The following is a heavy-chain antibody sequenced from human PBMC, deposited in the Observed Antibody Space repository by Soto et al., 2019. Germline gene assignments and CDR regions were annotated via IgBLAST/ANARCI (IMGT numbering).Heavy chain of an antibody. CDR2: ISYDGSNK. CDR3: ATHDPGGIFGEVSHLDY. V-gene: IGHV3-30*03. D-gene: IGHD3-3*01. CDR1: GFTFSSYG. J-gene: IGHJ4*02. Sequence: QVQLVESGGGVVQPGRSLRLSCAASGFTFSSYGMHWVRQAPGKGLEWVAVISYDGSNKYYADSVKCRFTISRDNSNTTLYQKINRLRAENSHCYYYATHDPGGIFGEVSHLDYWGQGTLVTVSS.